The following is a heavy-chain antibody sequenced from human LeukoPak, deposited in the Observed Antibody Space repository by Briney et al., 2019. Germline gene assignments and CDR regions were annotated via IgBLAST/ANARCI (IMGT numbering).Heavy chain of an antibody. CDR1: GFTFSSYW. J-gene: IGHJ4*02. CDR2: IKQDGSEK. CDR3: ARSQITMVQGVIIRQYSFAY. Sequence: PGGSLRLSCAASGFTFSSYWMSWVRQAPGKGLEWVANIKQDGSEKYYVDSVKGRFTISRDNAKNSLYLQMNSLRAEDTAVYYRARSQITMVQGVIIRQYSFAYWGQGTLVSVSS. V-gene: IGHV3-7*01. D-gene: IGHD3-10*01.